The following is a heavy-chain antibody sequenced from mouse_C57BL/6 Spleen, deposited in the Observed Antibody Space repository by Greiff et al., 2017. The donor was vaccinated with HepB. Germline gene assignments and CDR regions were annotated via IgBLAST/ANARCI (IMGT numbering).Heavy chain of an antibody. CDR1: GFSLTSYG. J-gene: IGHJ4*01. CDR2: IWSDGST. CDR3: ARQRGSSYVNAMDY. V-gene: IGHV2-6-1*01. Sequence: VMLVESGPGLVAPSQSLSITCTVSGFSLTSYGVHWVRQPPGKGLEWLVVIWSDGSTTYNSALKSRLSISKDNSKSQVFLKMNSLQTDDTAMYYCARQRGSSYVNAMDYWGQGTSVTVSS. D-gene: IGHD1-1*01.